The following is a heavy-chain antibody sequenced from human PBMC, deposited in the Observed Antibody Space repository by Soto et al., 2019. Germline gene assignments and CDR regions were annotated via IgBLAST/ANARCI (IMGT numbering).Heavy chain of an antibody. V-gene: IGHV1-58*01. Sequence: EASVKVSCKASGFTFTSSAVQWVRQARGQRLEWIGWIVVGSGNTNYAQKFQERVTITRDMSTSTAYMELSSLRSEDTAVYYCAAEDGYNLAFDIWGQGTMVTVSS. J-gene: IGHJ3*02. CDR3: AAEDGYNLAFDI. D-gene: IGHD5-12*01. CDR1: GFTFTSSA. CDR2: IVVGSGNT.